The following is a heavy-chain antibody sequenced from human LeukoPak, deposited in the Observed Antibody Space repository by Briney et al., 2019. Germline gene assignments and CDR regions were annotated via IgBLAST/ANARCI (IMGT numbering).Heavy chain of an antibody. J-gene: IGHJ1*01. V-gene: IGHV1-18*01. CDR1: GYTFTSYG. CDR3: AREAIDFWSGYYQPLKYFQH. D-gene: IGHD3-3*01. CDR2: ISAYNGNT. Sequence: ASVKVSCKASGYTFTSYGISWVRQAPGQGLEWMGWISAYNGNTNYAQKLQGRVTMTTDTSTSTAYMELRSLRSDDTAVYYCAREAIDFWSGYYQPLKYFQHWGQGTLVTVSS.